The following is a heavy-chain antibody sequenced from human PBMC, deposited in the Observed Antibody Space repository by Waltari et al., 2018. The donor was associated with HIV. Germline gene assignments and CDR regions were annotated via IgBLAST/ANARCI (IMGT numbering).Heavy chain of an antibody. V-gene: IGHV4-34*01. D-gene: IGHD3-10*01. Sequence: QVQLQQWGAGLLKPSETLSLTCAVYGGSFSGYYWSWIRKPPGKGLEWIGEINHSGSTNYNPSLKSRVTISVDTSKNQFSLKLSSVTAADTAVYYCARGARFGESYHNWFDPWGQGTLVTVSS. CDR1: GGSFSGYY. J-gene: IGHJ5*02. CDR2: INHSGST. CDR3: ARGARFGESYHNWFDP.